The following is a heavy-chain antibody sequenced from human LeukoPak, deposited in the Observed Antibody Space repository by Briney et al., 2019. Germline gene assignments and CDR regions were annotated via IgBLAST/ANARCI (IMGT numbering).Heavy chain of an antibody. CDR2: ISDSGDT. D-gene: IGHD3-22*01. Sequence: SETLSLTCTVSGVSISSYYWSWIRQPPGKGLEWIGHISDSGDTNYNPSLKGRVTISVDTSKKQFSLKLSSVTTADTAVYYCARDSYYDTSGYFNDTFDMWGQGTLVTVSS. CDR3: ARDSYYDTSGYFNDTFDM. V-gene: IGHV4-59*01. J-gene: IGHJ3*02. CDR1: GVSISSYY.